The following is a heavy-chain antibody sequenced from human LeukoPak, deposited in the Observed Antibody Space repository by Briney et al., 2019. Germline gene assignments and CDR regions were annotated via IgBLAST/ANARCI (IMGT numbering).Heavy chain of an antibody. CDR3: ARELYSSGWCNDY. J-gene: IGHJ4*02. CDR1: GYAFTGYY. Sequence: GASVKVSCKASGYAFTGYYMHWVRQAPGQRLEWMGWINPNSGGTNYAQKFQGRVTMTRDTSISTAYMELSRLRSDDTAVYYCARELYSSGWCNDYWGQGTLVTVSS. V-gene: IGHV1-2*02. D-gene: IGHD6-19*01. CDR2: INPNSGGT.